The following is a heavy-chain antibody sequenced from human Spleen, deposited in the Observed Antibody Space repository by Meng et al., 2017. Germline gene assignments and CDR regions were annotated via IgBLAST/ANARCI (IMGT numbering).Heavy chain of an antibody. Sequence: GGSLRPSCAAAGFTSSNYWMDWVRQAPGKGLVWVSRISNDGRSTAYADSVKGRFTISRDNAKNTLYLQMNSLTAEDTAVYYCARDANRNGFDSWGQGTLVTVSS. D-gene: IGHD1-1*01. CDR3: ARDANRNGFDS. J-gene: IGHJ4*02. V-gene: IGHV3-74*01. CDR1: GFTSSNYW. CDR2: ISNDGRST.